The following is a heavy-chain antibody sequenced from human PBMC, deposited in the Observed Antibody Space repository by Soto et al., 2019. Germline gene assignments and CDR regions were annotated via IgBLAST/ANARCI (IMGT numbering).Heavy chain of an antibody. J-gene: IGHJ6*02. V-gene: IGHV4-31*03. CDR3: ARAVAVAYYYYYGMDV. CDR1: GGSISSGGYY. CDR2: IYYSGST. Sequence: SETLSLTCTVSGGSISSGGYYWSWIRQHPGKGLEWIGYIYYSGSTYYNPSLKSRVTISVDTSKNQFSLKLSSVTAADTAVYYCARAVAVAYYYYYGMDVWGQGTTVTVS. D-gene: IGHD6-19*01.